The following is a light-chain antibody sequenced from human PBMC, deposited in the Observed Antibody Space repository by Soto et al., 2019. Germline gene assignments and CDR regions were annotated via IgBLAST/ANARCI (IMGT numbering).Light chain of an antibody. CDR1: RSINTW. V-gene: IGKV1-5*01. Sequence: DIQMTQSPSTLSASVGDRVTITCRASRSINTWLAWYQQKPGQAPKLLISDASDLGRGVSSRFSGSGSGTEFTLTISSLQPDDSATYYCQQYDSYSWTFGQGTKVEIK. CDR2: DAS. J-gene: IGKJ1*01. CDR3: QQYDSYSWT.